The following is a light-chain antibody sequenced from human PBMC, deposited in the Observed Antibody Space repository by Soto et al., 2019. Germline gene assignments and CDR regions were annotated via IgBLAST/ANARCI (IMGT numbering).Light chain of an antibody. J-gene: IGLJ1*01. CDR2: EVN. CDR3: SSYAGSSNV. V-gene: IGLV2-8*01. Sequence: ALTQPPSASGSPGQSVAISCTGTSSDVGGYNYVSWYQQHPGKAPKLMIYEVNKRPSGVPDRFSGSKSGNTASLTVSGRQAEDEADYYCSSYAGSSNVFGTGTKLTVL. CDR1: SSDVGGYNY.